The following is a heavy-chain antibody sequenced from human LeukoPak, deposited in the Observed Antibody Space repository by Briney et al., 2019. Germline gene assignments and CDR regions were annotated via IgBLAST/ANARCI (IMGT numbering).Heavy chain of an antibody. CDR1: GFTFSSYG. Sequence: PGRSLRLSCAASGFTFSSYGMHWVRQAPGKGLEWVAVISYDGSNKYYADSVKGRFTISRDNSKNTLYLQMNSLRAEDTAVYYCAKDRDSQGFWFDPWGQGTLVTVSS. D-gene: IGHD2-15*01. CDR2: ISYDGSNK. J-gene: IGHJ5*02. V-gene: IGHV3-30*18. CDR3: AKDRDSQGFWFDP.